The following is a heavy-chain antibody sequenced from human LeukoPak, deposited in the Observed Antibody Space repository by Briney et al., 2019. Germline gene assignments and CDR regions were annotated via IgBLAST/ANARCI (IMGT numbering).Heavy chain of an antibody. CDR2: ISWNSGSI. CDR1: GGSISSGGYS. J-gene: IGHJ3*02. Sequence: LSLTCAVSGGSISSGGYSWSWIRQPPGKGLEWVSGISWNSGSIGYADSVKGRFTISRGNAKNSLYLQMNSLRAEDTALYYCAKDLRDGYNYRRGAFDIWGQGTMVTVSS. CDR3: AKDLRDGYNYRRGAFDI. V-gene: IGHV3-9*01. D-gene: IGHD5-12*01.